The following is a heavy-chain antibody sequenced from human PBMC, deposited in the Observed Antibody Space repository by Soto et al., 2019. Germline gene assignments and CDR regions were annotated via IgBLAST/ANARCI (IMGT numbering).Heavy chain of an antibody. V-gene: IGHV2-5*01. CDR3: DSESFPNWFDP. D-gene: IGHD3-10*01. Sequence: QITLKESGPTLVKPTQTLTLTCTFSGFSFSTSGVGVGWIRQPPGKALEWLALIYWNDDRRYNPSLKRRLTIPKDPTKNLALQTMTNMDPVDTATYYCDSESFPNWFDPWGQGTLVTVSS. CDR2: IYWNDDR. CDR1: GFSFSTSGVG. J-gene: IGHJ5*02.